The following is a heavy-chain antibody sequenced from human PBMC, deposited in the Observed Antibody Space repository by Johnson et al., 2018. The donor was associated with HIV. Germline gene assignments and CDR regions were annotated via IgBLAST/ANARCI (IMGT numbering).Heavy chain of an antibody. Sequence: VQLVESGGGVVQPGGSLRLSCAASGFTLSSYWMSWVRQAPGKGLEWVANIKQDGSEKYYVDSVKGRFTISRDHAKNSLYLQMNSLRAEDTAVYYCARDRLYYGSSWYEESNAFDIWGQGTMVTVSS. V-gene: IGHV3-7*05. CDR3: ARDRLYYGSSWYEESNAFDI. J-gene: IGHJ3*02. CDR1: GFTLSSYW. CDR2: IKQDGSEK. D-gene: IGHD6-13*01.